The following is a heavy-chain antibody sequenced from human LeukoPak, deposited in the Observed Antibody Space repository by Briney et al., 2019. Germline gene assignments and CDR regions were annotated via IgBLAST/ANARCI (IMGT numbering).Heavy chain of an antibody. CDR3: ARVTASWHPYVDY. D-gene: IGHD2-2*01. CDR1: GFTLRSYW. J-gene: IGHJ4*02. V-gene: IGHV3-74*01. Sequence: SGGSLRLSCAASGFTLRSYWMHRFRQAAGERLVWVSRINSDGSNRSYADSVEGRFTISRYNAENTLYLQLNSLRVEDTAVYFCARVTASWHPYVDYWGQGTLVTVSS. CDR2: INSDGSNR.